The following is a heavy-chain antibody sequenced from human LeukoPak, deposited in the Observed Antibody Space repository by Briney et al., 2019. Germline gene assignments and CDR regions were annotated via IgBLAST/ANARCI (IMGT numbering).Heavy chain of an antibody. CDR1: GFTFGSSW. V-gene: IGHV3-7*01. J-gene: IGHJ4*02. Sequence: PGGSLRLSCAASGFTFGSSWMNWFRQSSGKGLEWVANINQDGSEKYYVDSVKGRFTISRDNAKSSLYLQINSLRAEDTAVYYCASGLYWGQGTLVTVSS. CDR3: ASGLY. CDR2: INQDGSEK.